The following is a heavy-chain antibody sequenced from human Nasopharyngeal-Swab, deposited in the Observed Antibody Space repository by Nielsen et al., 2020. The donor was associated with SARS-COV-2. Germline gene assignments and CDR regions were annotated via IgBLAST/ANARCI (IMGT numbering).Heavy chain of an antibody. CDR3: ARSRMFLGRAYYYYYYMDV. CDR1: GGSFSGYY. D-gene: IGHD3-10*01. Sequence: SETLSLTCAVYGGSFSGYYWSWIRKPPGKGLEWIGEINHSGSTNYNPSLKSRVTISVDTSKNQFSLKLSSVTAADTAVYYCARSRMFLGRAYYYYYYMDVWGKGTTVTVS. V-gene: IGHV4-34*01. J-gene: IGHJ6*03. CDR2: INHSGST.